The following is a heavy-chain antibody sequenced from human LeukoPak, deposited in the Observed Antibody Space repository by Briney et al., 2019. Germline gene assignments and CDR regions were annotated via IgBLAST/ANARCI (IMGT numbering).Heavy chain of an antibody. D-gene: IGHD2-21*01. CDR1: GGSISSCGYY. V-gene: IGHV4-31*03. CDR3: ARELCGPLDY. J-gene: IGHJ4*02. CDR2: IYYSGST. Sequence: SQTLSPTCTVSGGSISSCGYYWSWIRQHPGKGLEWIGYIYYSGSTYYNPSLKSRVTISVDTSKNQFSLKLSSVTAADTAVYYCARELCGPLDYWGQGTLVTVSS.